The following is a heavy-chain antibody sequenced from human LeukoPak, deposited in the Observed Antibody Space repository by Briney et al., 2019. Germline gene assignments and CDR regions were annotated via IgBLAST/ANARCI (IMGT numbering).Heavy chain of an antibody. D-gene: IGHD3-3*01. J-gene: IGHJ5*02. V-gene: IGHV3-74*01. CDR3: VSDLCGGDDQ. Sequence: QTGGSLRLSCGAWGFTLKSYWVHGVRHAPGKGVVWVSRIDEDAKTIDYADSVKGRFTISRDNAKDTLYLQMSSLRDEDTAVYYCVSDLCGGDDQWGRGTLVTVSS. CDR1: GFTLKSYW. CDR2: IDEDAKTI.